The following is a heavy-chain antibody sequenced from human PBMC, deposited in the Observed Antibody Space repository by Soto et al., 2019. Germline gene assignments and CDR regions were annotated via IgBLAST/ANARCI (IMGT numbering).Heavy chain of an antibody. D-gene: IGHD6-19*01. CDR2: INYTGTT. Sequence: PSETMSLTCAVSGGSFSGYAWTWIRQAPGKGLDWIGEINYTGTTNYSPSLKSRVTLSVDTSKNQFSLELRSVSAADTAVYYCARGGGSVWYYYDYWGHGTLVTVSS. V-gene: IGHV4-34*01. J-gene: IGHJ4*01. CDR1: GGSFSGYA. CDR3: ARGGGSVWYYYDY.